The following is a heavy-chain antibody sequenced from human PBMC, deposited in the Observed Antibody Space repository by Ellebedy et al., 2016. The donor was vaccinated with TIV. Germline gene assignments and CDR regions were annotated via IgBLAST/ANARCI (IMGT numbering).Heavy chain of an antibody. V-gene: IGHV1-3*01. Sequence: ASVKVSXKASGYTFTSYAMHWVRQAPGQRLEWMGWINAGNGNTKYSQKLQGRVTMTTDTSTSTAYMELRSLRSDDTAVYYCARGRVAVVNYGMDVWGQGTTVTVSS. J-gene: IGHJ6*02. CDR2: INAGNGNT. CDR3: ARGRVAVVNYGMDV. CDR1: GYTFTSYA. D-gene: IGHD6-19*01.